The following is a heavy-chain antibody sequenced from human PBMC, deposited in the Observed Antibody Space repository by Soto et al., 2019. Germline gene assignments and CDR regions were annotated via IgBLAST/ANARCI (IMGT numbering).Heavy chain of an antibody. CDR3: ARGVAAFAY. J-gene: IGHJ4*02. Sequence: QVQLQESGPGLVKHSETLSLTCTVSGGSISSFYWSWIRQPPGKGLEWIGYIYYSGSTNYNPSLKSRVTISLDTSKNQFSLKLSSVTAADTAVYYCARGVAAFAYWGQGTLVTVSS. V-gene: IGHV4-59*08. CDR1: GGSISSFY. CDR2: IYYSGST. D-gene: IGHD3-3*01.